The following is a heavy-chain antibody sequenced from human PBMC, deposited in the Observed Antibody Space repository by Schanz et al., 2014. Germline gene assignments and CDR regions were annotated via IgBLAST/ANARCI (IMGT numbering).Heavy chain of an antibody. D-gene: IGHD6-13*01. J-gene: IGHJ4*01. V-gene: IGHV3-23*04. CDR2: LSGSGGST. Sequence: VQLVESGGGLVKPGGSLRLSCAASGFTFSDYYMSWIRQAPGKGLEWVSALSGSGGSTYYADSVKGRFTISRDNSKNTLYLQMNSLRADDTAVYYCAREQIMAAAGLVDYWGHGTLVTVSS. CDR1: GFTFSDYY. CDR3: AREQIMAAAGLVDY.